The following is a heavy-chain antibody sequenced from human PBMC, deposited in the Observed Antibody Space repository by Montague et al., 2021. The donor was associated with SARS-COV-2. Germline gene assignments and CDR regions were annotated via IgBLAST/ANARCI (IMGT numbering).Heavy chain of an antibody. CDR3: ARIWGATRGDAFDI. J-gene: IGHJ3*02. Sequence: PALVKPTQTLTLTCTFSGFSLTTRGVGVGWIRQPPGKALEWLALIYWDDAKHYSPSLKTRLTISKDTSKNQVVLTMTNMDPVGTATYYCARIWGATRGDAFDICGQGTMVTVSS. V-gene: IGHV2-70*01. D-gene: IGHD1-26*01. CDR2: IYWDDAK. CDR1: GFSLTTRGVG.